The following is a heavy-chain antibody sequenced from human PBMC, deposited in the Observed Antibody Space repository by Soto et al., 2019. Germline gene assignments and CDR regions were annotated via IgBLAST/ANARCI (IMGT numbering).Heavy chain of an antibody. CDR3: TTGLDY. CDR2: IRSKPNSYAT. CDR1: GLTFSDSA. J-gene: IGHJ4*02. Sequence: EVQLVESGGGLVQPGGSLKLSCAASGLTFSDSAMHWVRQASGKGLEWVGRIRSKPNSYATTYAASVKGRFTISRDDSKNIVYLQMNSLKTEDTDVYYCTTGLDYWGQGALVAVSA. V-gene: IGHV3-73*01.